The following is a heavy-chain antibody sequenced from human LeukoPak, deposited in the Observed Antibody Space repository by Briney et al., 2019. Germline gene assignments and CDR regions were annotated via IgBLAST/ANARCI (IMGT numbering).Heavy chain of an antibody. V-gene: IGHV1-2*02. D-gene: IGHD1-26*01. J-gene: IGHJ4*02. CDR2: INPNSGGT. CDR3: ARDLGRVTGGRPRVGADNFDY. Sequence: GASVKVSCKASGYTSTGYYMHWVRQAPGQGLEWMGWINPNSGGTNYAQKFQGRVTMTRDTSISTAYMELSSLRSDDTAVYYCARDLGRVTGGRPRVGADNFDYWGQGTLVTVSS. CDR1: GYTSTGYY.